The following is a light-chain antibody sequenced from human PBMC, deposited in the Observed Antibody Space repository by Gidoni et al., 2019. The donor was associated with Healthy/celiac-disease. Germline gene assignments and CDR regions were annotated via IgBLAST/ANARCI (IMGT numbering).Light chain of an antibody. Sequence: EIFLTPSPATLSLSPGERATLSCRASQSVSSYLAWYQQKPGQAPRLLIYDASNRATGIPARFSGSGSGTDFTLTISSLETEDFAVYYCQQRSNWPLTFGGGTKVEIK. J-gene: IGKJ4*01. CDR1: QSVSSY. CDR3: QQRSNWPLT. CDR2: DAS. V-gene: IGKV3-11*01.